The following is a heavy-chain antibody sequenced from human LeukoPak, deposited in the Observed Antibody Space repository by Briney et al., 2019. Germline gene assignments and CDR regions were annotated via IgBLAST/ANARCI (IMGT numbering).Heavy chain of an antibody. Sequence: GGSLRLSCAASGFTFSSYGMNWVRQAPGKGLEWVSYISSSSNIMNYADSVKGRFTTSRDNAKNSLYLQMNSLRAEDTAVYYWGGGARGPYGGQEPRVPVP. V-gene: IGHV3-48*01. J-gene: IGHJ4*02. D-gene: IGHD3-10*01. CDR3: GGGARGPY. CDR1: GFTFSSYG. CDR2: ISSSSNIM.